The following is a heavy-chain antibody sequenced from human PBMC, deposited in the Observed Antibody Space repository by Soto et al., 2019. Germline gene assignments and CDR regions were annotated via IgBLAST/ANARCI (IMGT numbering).Heavy chain of an antibody. Sequence: GGSLRLCCAASGVSFSEAAIHWARQAPGKGLEWVARIRSRSQGYATAFAEQVKGRFFISRDDSQSTVYLQMNSLKIEDTAVYYCTRHTIDFWGRGTLVTVSS. D-gene: IGHD1-1*01. CDR3: TRHTIDF. CDR2: IRSRSQGYAT. V-gene: IGHV3-73*01. J-gene: IGHJ4*02. CDR1: GVSFSEAA.